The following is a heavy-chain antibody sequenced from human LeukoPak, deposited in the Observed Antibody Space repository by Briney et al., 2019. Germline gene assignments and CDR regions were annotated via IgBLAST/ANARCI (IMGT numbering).Heavy chain of an antibody. CDR2: IGTAGDT. CDR3: ARGYDSSGYWGLKPYGMDV. Sequence: GGSLRLSCAASGFTFSSYDMHWVGQATGKGLEWVSAIGTAGDTYYPGSVKGRFTISRENAKNSLYLQMNSLRAGDTAVYYCARGYDSSGYWGLKPYGMDVWGQGTTVTVSS. D-gene: IGHD3-22*01. V-gene: IGHV3-13*01. CDR1: GFTFSSYD. J-gene: IGHJ6*02.